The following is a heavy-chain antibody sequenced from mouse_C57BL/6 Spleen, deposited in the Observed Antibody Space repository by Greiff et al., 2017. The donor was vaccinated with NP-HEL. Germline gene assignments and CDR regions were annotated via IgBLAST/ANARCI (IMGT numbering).Heavy chain of an antibody. CDR2: INPNYGTT. D-gene: IGHD2-4*01. J-gene: IGHJ4*01. CDR1: GYSFTDYN. V-gene: IGHV1-39*01. Sequence: VQLKESGPELVKPGASVKISCKASGYSFTDYNMNWVKQSHGKSLEWIGVINPNYGTTRYNQKFKGKATLTVDQSSSTAYMQLNSLTSEDSAVYYCTKGSTYYDYDAPYYCAMDDWGKGTSVTVSS. CDR3: TKGSTYYDYDAPYYCAMDD.